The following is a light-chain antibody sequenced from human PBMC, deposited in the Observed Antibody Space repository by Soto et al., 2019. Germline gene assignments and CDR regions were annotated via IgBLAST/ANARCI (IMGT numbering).Light chain of an antibody. J-gene: IGKJ5*01. Sequence: DIQMTQSPSSVSASVGDRVTITCRASQGISTWLAWYQQEAGKAPKLLIYAASTLQSGVPSRFSGSGSGTDFTLTISSLQSEDFATYYCQQLNSYPITFGQGTRLEIK. CDR1: QGISTW. V-gene: IGKV1-12*01. CDR2: AAS. CDR3: QQLNSYPIT.